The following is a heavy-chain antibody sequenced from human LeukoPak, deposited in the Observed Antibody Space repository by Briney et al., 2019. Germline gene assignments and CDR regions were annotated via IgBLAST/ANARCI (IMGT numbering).Heavy chain of an antibody. CDR3: AKDIVAARPSYYCGMDV. V-gene: IGHV3-23*01. D-gene: IGHD6-6*01. CDR1: GFTFSSYA. CDR2: ISGSGGST. J-gene: IGHJ6*02. Sequence: GGSLRLSCAASGFTFSSYAMSWVRQAPGKGLEWVSAISGSGGSTYYADSVKGRFTISRDNSKNTLYLHMNSLRAEDTAVYYCAKDIVAARPSYYCGMDVWGQGTTVTVS.